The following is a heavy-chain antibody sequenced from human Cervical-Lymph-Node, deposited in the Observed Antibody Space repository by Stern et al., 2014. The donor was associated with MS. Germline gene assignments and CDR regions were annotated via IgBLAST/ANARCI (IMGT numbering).Heavy chain of an antibody. V-gene: IGHV1-2*02. J-gene: IGHJ5*02. D-gene: IGHD5-24*01. CDR2: INPKNGDT. Sequence: HVQLVESGAEVKKPGASVKVSCETSGFRFTDYYIHWAPQPTGQGLEWMGCINPKNGDTHSAQKFQGRFTMTRDTSISTGYMELNSLKSDDTAMYYCGRGIKTFDPWGQGTLVTVSS. CDR1: GFRFTDYY. CDR3: GRGIKTFDP.